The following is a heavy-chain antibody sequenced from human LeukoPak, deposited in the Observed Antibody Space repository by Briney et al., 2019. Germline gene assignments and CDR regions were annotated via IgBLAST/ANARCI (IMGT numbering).Heavy chain of an antibody. D-gene: IGHD3-10*01. CDR1: GFTFSSYW. V-gene: IGHV3-7*01. CDR3: ARDFMAWDAFDI. CDR2: IKQDGSEK. Sequence: GGSLRLSCAASGFTFSSYWMSWVCQAPGKGLEWVANIKQDGSEKYYVDSVKGRFTISRDNAKNSLYLQMNSLRAGDTAVYYCARDFMAWDAFDIWGQGTMVTVSS. J-gene: IGHJ3*02.